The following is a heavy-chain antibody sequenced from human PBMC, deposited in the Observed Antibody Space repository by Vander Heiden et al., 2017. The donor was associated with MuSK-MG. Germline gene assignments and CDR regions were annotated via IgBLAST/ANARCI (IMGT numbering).Heavy chain of an antibody. CDR3: ARAGKWELLGIAARIIWFDP. CDR2: ISSSSSTI. Sequence: EVQLVESGGSLVQPGGSLRLSCAASGFTFSSYSMNWVRQAPGKGLEGVSYISSSSSTIYYADSVKGRFTISRDNAKNSLYLQMNSLRAEDTAVYYCARAGKWELLGIAARIIWFDPWGQGTLVTVSS. CDR1: GFTFSSYS. D-gene: IGHD1-26*01. V-gene: IGHV3-48*04. J-gene: IGHJ5*02.